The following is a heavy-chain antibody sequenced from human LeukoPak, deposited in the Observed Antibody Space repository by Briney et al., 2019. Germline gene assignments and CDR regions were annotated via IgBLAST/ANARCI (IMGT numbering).Heavy chain of an antibody. CDR1: GFTFSSYS. CDR3: ARFRYFDY. Sequence: GGSLRLSCAASGFTFSSYSMNWVRQAPGKGLEWVSYISSSSSTIYYADSVKGRFTISRDNAKNSLYLQMNSLRAEDTAVYYCARFRYFDYWGQGTLVTVSS. V-gene: IGHV3-48*01. J-gene: IGHJ4*02. CDR2: ISSSSSTI.